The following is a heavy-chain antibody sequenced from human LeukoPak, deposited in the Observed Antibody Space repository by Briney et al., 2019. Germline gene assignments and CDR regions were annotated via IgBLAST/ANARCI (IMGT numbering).Heavy chain of an antibody. CDR2: INHSGNT. J-gene: IGHJ4*02. Sequence: PSETLSLTCAVYGGSFSGYYWSWIRQPPGKGLEWIGEINHSGNTNYSPSLKSRVTISVDTSKNQFSLKMRSVTAADTAVYFCARARGTEATDYWGQGTLVTVSS. CDR3: ARARGTEATDY. CDR1: GGSFSGYY. V-gene: IGHV4-34*01. D-gene: IGHD6-25*01.